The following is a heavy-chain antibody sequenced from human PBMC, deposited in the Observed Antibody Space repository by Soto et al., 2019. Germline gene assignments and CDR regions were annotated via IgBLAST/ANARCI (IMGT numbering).Heavy chain of an antibody. J-gene: IGHJ4*02. D-gene: IGHD7-27*01. CDR3: AKALTGSFDY. CDR1: GFTFSSYG. Sequence: QVQLVESGGGVVQPGRSLRLSCAASGFTFSSYGMHGVRQAPGKGLERVAVISYDGSNKDYADSVKGRFTISRDKSKNTLYLQMNSLRAEDTAVYYCAKALTGSFDYWGQGTLVTVSS. CDR2: ISYDGSNK. V-gene: IGHV3-30*18.